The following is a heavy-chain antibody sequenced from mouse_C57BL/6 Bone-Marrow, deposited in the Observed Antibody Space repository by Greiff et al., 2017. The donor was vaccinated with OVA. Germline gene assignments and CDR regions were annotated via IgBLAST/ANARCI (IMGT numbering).Heavy chain of an antibody. J-gene: IGHJ2*01. CDR1: GYTFTSYG. V-gene: IGHV1-81*01. D-gene: IGHD2-4*01. Sequence: VQLQESGAELARPGASVKLSCKASGYTFTSYGISWVKQRPGQGLEWIGEIYPRSGNTYYNEKFKGKATLTADKSSSTAYMELRSLTSEDSAVYFCAREDYDVGYWGQGTTLTVSS. CDR3: AREDYDVGY. CDR2: IYPRSGNT.